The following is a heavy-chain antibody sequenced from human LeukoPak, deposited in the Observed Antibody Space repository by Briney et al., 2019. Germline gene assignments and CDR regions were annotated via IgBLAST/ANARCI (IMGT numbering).Heavy chain of an antibody. Sequence: SETLSLTCAVYGGSFSGYYWSWIRQPPGKGLEWIGEINHSGSTYYNPSLKSRVTISVDTSKNQFSLKLSSVTAADTAVYYCASSQTYYDFWSGYPLDYWGQGTLVTVSS. V-gene: IGHV4-34*01. CDR2: INHSGST. CDR1: GGSFSGYY. CDR3: ASSQTYYDFWSGYPLDY. D-gene: IGHD3-3*01. J-gene: IGHJ4*02.